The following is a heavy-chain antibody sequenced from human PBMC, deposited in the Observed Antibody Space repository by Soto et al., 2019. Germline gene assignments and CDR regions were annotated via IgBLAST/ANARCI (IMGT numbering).Heavy chain of an antibody. D-gene: IGHD3-3*01. CDR2: ISSSGSTI. V-gene: IGHV3-11*01. CDR1: GFTFSDYY. Sequence: QVQLVESGGGLVKPGGSLRLSCAASGFTFSDYYMSWIRQAPGKGLEWDSYISSSGSTIYYADSVKGRFTISRENAKNSLYLQMNILRAEDTAVYYCARDPNHSYESYYYGMDVWCQGTTVTVSS. J-gene: IGHJ6*02. CDR3: ARDPNHSYESYYYGMDV.